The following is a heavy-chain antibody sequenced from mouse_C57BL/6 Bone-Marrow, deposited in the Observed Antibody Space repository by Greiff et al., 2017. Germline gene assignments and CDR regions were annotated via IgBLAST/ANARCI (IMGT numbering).Heavy chain of an antibody. CDR1: GYTFTSYW. D-gene: IGHD2-1*01. Sequence: VQLQQPGAELVKPGASVKLSCKASGYTFTSYWMHWVKQRPGQGLEWIGMIYPNSGSTNYNEKFKSKATLTVDKSSSTAYMQLSSLTSMNSAVYCCASDYGNPRCDYWGQGTTLTVSA. V-gene: IGHV1-64*01. J-gene: IGHJ2*01. CDR3: ASDYGNPRCDY. CDR2: IYPNSGST.